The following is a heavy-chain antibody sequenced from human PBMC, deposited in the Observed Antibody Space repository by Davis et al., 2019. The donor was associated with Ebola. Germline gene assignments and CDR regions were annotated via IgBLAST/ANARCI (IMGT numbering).Heavy chain of an antibody. J-gene: IGHJ3*02. V-gene: IGHV7-4-1*02. CDR2: INTNTGNP. Sequence: AASVKVSCKASGYIFTTYGMHWLRQAPGQGLEWMGWINTNTGNPTYAEGFTGRFVFSLDTSVSTAYLQINSLRTEDTAVYYCASLPDIWGQGTMVTVSS. CDR1: GYIFTTYG. CDR3: ASLPDI.